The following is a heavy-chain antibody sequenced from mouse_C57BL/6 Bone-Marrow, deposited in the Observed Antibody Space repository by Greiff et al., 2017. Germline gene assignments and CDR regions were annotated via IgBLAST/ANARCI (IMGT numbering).Heavy chain of an antibody. CDR3: ARGGWLLFDY. J-gene: IGHJ2*01. CDR2: INPNNGGT. D-gene: IGHD2-3*01. V-gene: IGHV1-22*01. Sequence: VQLQQSGPELVKPGASVKMSCKASGYTFTDYNMHWVKQSHGKSLEWIGYINPNNGGTSSNQKFKGKATLTVNTSSSTAYMELRSLRSEDSAVYYCARGGWLLFDYWGQGTTLTVSA. CDR1: GYTFTDYN.